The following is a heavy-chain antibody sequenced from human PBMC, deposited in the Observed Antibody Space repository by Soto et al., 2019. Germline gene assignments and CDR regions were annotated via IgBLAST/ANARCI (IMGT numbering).Heavy chain of an antibody. CDR3: ARGEQYSGRIFDY. D-gene: IGHD1-26*01. V-gene: IGHV6-1*01. CDR2: TYYRSKWYY. J-gene: IGHJ4*01. CDR1: GDSVSRNSAG. Sequence: SQTLSLTCAITGDSVSRNSAGWSWVRQSPSRGLERLGRTYYRSKWYYEYAVSVRGRITINPDTSKNQYSLQLNSVTSEDTAVYFCARGEQYSGRIFDYWGQGTLVTVSS.